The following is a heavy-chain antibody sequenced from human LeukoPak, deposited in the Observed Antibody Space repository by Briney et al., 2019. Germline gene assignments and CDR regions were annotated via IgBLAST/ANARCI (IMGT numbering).Heavy chain of an antibody. V-gene: IGHV3-7*01. CDR3: ARDYRGYFDY. CDR1: GFTFSSYW. CDR2: IKQDGSEK. D-gene: IGHD3-16*02. J-gene: IGHJ4*02. Sequence: GGSLRLSCAAYGFTFSSYWMSWVRQAPGKGLEWVANIKQDGSEKYYVDSVKGRFTISRDNAKNSLYLQMNSLRAEDTAVYYCARDYRGYFDYWGQGTLVTVSS.